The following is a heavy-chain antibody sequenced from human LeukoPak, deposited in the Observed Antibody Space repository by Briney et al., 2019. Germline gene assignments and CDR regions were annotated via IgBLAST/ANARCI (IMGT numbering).Heavy chain of an antibody. J-gene: IGHJ3*02. Sequence: SETLSLTCAVYGGSFSGYYWSWIRQPPGKGLEWIGDINHSGSTNYNPSLKSRVTISVDTSKNQFSLKLSSVTAADTAVYYCARGPGIVVVPAASRAFDIWGQGTMVTVSS. CDR1: GGSFSGYY. CDR2: INHSGST. V-gene: IGHV4-34*01. D-gene: IGHD2-2*01. CDR3: ARGPGIVVVPAASRAFDI.